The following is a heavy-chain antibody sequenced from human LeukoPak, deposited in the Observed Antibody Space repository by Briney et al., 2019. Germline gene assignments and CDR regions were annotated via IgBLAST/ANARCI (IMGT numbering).Heavy chain of an antibody. J-gene: IGHJ4*02. CDR2: IYHSGST. Sequence: SETLSLTCAVSGCSISSGGYSWSWIRQPPGKGLEWIGYIYHSGSTYYNPSLKSRVTISVDRSKNQFSLKLSSVTAADTAVYYCARLYYYGSSGYYMDYWGQGTLVTVSS. CDR3: ARLYYYGSSGYYMDY. D-gene: IGHD3-22*01. V-gene: IGHV4-30-2*01. CDR1: GCSISSGGYS.